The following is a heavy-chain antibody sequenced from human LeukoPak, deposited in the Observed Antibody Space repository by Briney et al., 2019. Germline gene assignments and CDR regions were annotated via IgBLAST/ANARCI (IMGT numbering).Heavy chain of an antibody. D-gene: IGHD3-22*01. CDR1: GFTFSSYA. J-gene: IGHJ4*02. CDR3: ARGVYDSSGYYHY. Sequence: GGSLRLSCAASGFTFSSYAMSWVRQAPGKGLEWVSYISSSGSTIYFADSVKGRFTISRDNAKNSLYLQMNSLRAEDTAVYYCARGVYDSSGYYHYWGQGTLVTVSS. V-gene: IGHV3-48*03. CDR2: ISSSGSTI.